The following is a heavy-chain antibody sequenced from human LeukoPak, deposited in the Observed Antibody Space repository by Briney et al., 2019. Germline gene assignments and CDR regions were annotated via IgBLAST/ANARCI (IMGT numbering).Heavy chain of an antibody. Sequence: PGGSLRLSCAASGFTFSSYNMNWVRQAPGKGLEWVSAVSGSGDNTYYSDSVKGRFTISRDNSKNTLYLQMNSLRAEDTAVYYCAKPRLTEVVVMFFDYWGQGTLVTVSS. D-gene: IGHD3-22*01. CDR2: VSGSGDNT. V-gene: IGHV3-23*01. CDR3: AKPRLTEVVVMFFDY. J-gene: IGHJ4*02. CDR1: GFTFSSYN.